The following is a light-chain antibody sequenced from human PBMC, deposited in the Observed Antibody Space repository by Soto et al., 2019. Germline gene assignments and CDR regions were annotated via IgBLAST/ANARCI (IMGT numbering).Light chain of an antibody. V-gene: IGKV1-33*01. J-gene: IGKJ2*01. Sequence: DIQMTQSPSSLSASVGDGVTITCQASQDIRKYLSWYQQKPGKAPKLLIHDASHLETGVASRFSGSGSGTDFTFTISSLQSEDIATYYCQQFDNPPYTFGQGTKLEIK. CDR2: DAS. CDR1: QDIRKY. CDR3: QQFDNPPYT.